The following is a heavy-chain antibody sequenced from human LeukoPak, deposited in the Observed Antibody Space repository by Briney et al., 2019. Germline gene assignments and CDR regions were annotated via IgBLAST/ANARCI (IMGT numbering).Heavy chain of an antibody. CDR1: GFTFSSYW. V-gene: IGHV3-7*04. D-gene: IGHD6-19*01. Sequence: PGGSLRLSCAASGFTFSSYWMGWVRQAPGKGLEWVANIKHDGSEEYYVGSVRGRFSISRDNAKSSLYLQMNSLRAEDTAVYFRARDEHQYFHASSGRFDYWGQGILVTVSA. CDR3: ARDEHQYFHASSGRFDY. CDR2: IKHDGSEE. J-gene: IGHJ4*02.